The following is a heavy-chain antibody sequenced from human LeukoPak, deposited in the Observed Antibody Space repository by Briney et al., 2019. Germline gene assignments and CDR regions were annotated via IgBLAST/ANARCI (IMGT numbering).Heavy chain of an antibody. CDR2: ISSTSVYK. CDR3: ARGTTVITPFES. D-gene: IGHD4-23*01. CDR1: GFSFSGYT. Sequence: GGSLRLSCAVSGFSFSGYTMNWVRQAPGKGLEWVSSISSTSVYKYYGNSVEGRFTVSRDNAKNSLYLQMDSLRAEDTAVYYCARGTTVITPFESWGQGTLVTVSS. J-gene: IGHJ4*02. V-gene: IGHV3-21*01.